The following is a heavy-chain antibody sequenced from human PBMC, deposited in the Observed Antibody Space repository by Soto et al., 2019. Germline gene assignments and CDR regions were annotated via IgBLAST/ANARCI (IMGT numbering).Heavy chain of an antibody. D-gene: IGHD2-15*01. Sequence: SVKVSCKASGGTFSSYAISWVRQAPGQGLEWMGGIIPIFGTANYAQKFQGRVMITADESTSTACMELSSLRSEDTAVYYCARDIVVVVAATRWFDPWGQGTLVTVSS. CDR3: ARDIVVVVAATRWFDP. V-gene: IGHV1-69*13. CDR2: IIPIFGTA. CDR1: GGTFSSYA. J-gene: IGHJ5*02.